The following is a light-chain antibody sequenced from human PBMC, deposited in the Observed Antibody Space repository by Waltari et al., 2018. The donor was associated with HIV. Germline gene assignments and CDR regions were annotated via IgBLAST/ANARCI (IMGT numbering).Light chain of an antibody. V-gene: IGKV3-20*01. CDR1: QSVSSSY. CDR3: QQYGSSPT. Sequence: EIVLTQSPGTLSLSPGERATLSCRASQSVSSSYLAWYQQKPGQAPRLLIYGASSRATGIPDMFSGSGSGTDFTLTISRLEPEDFAVYYCQQYGSSPTFGQGTKVEIK. CDR2: GAS. J-gene: IGKJ1*01.